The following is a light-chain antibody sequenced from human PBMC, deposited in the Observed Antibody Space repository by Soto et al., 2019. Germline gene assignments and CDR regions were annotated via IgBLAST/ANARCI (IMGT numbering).Light chain of an antibody. CDR1: QSISTW. V-gene: IGKV1-5*03. CDR3: QQYNIYWT. CDR2: KAS. Sequence: DIQMTQSPSTLSASVGDRVTIICRASQSISTWLAWYQQKPGKAPKLLIYKASTLESGVPSRFSGSGSGTEFTLTISSLQPDDFATYYCQQYNIYWTFGQGTKVEIK. J-gene: IGKJ1*01.